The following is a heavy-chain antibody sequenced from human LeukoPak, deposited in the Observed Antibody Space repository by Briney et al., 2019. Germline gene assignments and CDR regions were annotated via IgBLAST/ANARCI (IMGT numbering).Heavy chain of an antibody. D-gene: IGHD2/OR15-2a*01. V-gene: IGHV3-53*01. CDR3: ARDPSYFP. CDR2: IYSGGST. J-gene: IGHJ4*02. CDR1: GFTFSSYW. Sequence: PGGSLRLSCAASGFTFSSYWMSWVRQAPGKGLEWVSVIYSGGSTYYADSVKGRFTISRDNSKNTLYLQMNSLRAEDTAVYYCARDPSYFPWGQGTLVTVSS.